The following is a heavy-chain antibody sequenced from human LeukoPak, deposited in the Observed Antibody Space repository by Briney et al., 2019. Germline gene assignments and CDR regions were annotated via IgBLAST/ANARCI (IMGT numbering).Heavy chain of an antibody. V-gene: IGHV3-74*01. J-gene: IGHJ4*02. Sequence: GGSLRLSCAASGFTFSSYWMHWVRQAPGKGLVWVSRINTDGSSTSYADSVKGRFTISRDNAKNTLYLQMNSLRADDTAVYYCARDPYDSSGYHLFDYWGQGTLVTVSS. CDR3: ARDPYDSSGYHLFDY. D-gene: IGHD3-22*01. CDR1: GFTFSSYW. CDR2: INTDGSST.